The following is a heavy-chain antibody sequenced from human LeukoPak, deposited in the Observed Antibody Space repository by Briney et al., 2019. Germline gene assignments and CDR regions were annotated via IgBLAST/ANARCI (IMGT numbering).Heavy chain of an antibody. Sequence: SETLSLTCTVSYGSFSSSSFYWGWVRQPPGKGLEWIGYIYYSGSTNYNPSLKSRVTISVDTSKNQFTLKLSSVTAADTAVYYCAREDCSSTSCYGGFDYWGQGTLVTVSS. CDR2: IYYSGST. D-gene: IGHD2-2*01. J-gene: IGHJ4*02. V-gene: IGHV4-61*01. CDR1: YGSFSSSSFY. CDR3: AREDCSSTSCYGGFDY.